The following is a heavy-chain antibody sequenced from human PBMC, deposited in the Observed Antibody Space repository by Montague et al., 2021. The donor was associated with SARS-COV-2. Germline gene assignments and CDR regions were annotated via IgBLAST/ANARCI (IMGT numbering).Heavy chain of an antibody. Sequence: SETLSLTCAISGGSFSNYYWSWIRQPPGKGLEWIGEVNQSGTTIYIPSVKSGATISEDTSKNQFYLRLNSVTAADTAVYYCARGWRPVVVPGAGPAGRAFDIWGQGTMVTVSS. V-gene: IGHV4-34*01. CDR1: GGSFSNYY. CDR3: ARGWRPVVVPGAGPAGRAFDI. CDR2: VNQSGTT. D-gene: IGHD2-2*01. J-gene: IGHJ3*02.